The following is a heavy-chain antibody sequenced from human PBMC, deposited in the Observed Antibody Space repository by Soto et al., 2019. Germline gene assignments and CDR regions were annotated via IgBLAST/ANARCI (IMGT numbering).Heavy chain of an antibody. CDR1: GGSVSSGSYY. J-gene: IGHJ3*02. Sequence: QVQLQESGPGLVKPSETLSLTCTVSGGSVSSGSYYWSWIRQPPGKGPEWIGYIYYSGSTNYNPSLKSRVTISVDTSKNQFSLKLSSVTAADTAVYYCASGSGPNDAFDIWGQGTMVTVSS. V-gene: IGHV4-61*01. CDR2: IYYSGST. CDR3: ASGSGPNDAFDI. D-gene: IGHD2-15*01.